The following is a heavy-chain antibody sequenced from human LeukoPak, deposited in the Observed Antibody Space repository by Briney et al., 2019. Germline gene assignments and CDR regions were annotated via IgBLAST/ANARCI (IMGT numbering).Heavy chain of an antibody. D-gene: IGHD5-24*01. CDR2: IYTSGST. CDR3: ARINRDGYNYGGGQNDY. Sequence: SETLSLTCTVSGGSISGGSYYWSWVRQPAGKGLEWIGRIYTSGSTNYNPSLKSRVTISVDTSKNQFSLKLSSVTAADTAVYYCARINRDGYNYGGGQNDYWGQGTLVTVSS. J-gene: IGHJ4*02. CDR1: GGSISGGSYY. V-gene: IGHV4-61*02.